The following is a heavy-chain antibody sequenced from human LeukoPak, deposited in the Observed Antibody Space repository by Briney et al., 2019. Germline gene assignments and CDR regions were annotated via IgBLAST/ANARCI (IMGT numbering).Heavy chain of an antibody. CDR2: ISSSSRYI. Sequence: GGSLRLSCAASGFTFSSYSLNWVRQTPGKGLEWVSSISSSSRYIYYADSVKGRFTISRDNAKNSLYLQMHSLRAEDTAVYYCARSIATVTTRLGYYYYYMDVWGKGTTVTVSS. CDR3: ARSIATVTTRLGYYYYYMDV. CDR1: GFTFSSYS. D-gene: IGHD4-17*01. V-gene: IGHV3-21*01. J-gene: IGHJ6*03.